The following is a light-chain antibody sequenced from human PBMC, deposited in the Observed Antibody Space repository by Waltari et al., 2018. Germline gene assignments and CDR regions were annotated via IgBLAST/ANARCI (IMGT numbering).Light chain of an antibody. CDR1: SSNIGDNH. CDR2: TNN. J-gene: IGLJ3*02. CDR3: ASWDYKLNAWV. V-gene: IGLV1-47*01. Sequence: QSVVTQPPSASGTPGQRVTISCSGSSSNIGDNHVYWYQQVPGTAPKLLVHTNNGRPAGVPARFTGSKSGTSASLAIYVLRSEDQADYYCASWDYKLNAWVIGGGTRLTVL.